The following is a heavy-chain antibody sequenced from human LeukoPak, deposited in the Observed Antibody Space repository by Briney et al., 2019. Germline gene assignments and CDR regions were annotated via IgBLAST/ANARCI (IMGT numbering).Heavy chain of an antibody. Sequence: SGGSLRLSCAASGFTFSNYWMHWVRQAPGKGLVWVSVIYSGGSTYYADSVKGRFTISRDNAKNSLYLQMNSLRAEDTAVYYCARRMDAYYYGSGSSWGQGTLVTVSS. D-gene: IGHD3-10*01. V-gene: IGHV3-66*04. J-gene: IGHJ5*02. CDR2: IYSGGST. CDR1: GFTFSNYW. CDR3: ARRMDAYYYGSGSS.